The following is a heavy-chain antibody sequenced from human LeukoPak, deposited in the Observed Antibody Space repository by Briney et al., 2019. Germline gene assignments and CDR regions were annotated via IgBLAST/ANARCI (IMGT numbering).Heavy chain of an antibody. CDR1: GFTFSTSW. J-gene: IGHJ4*01. CDR2: INSDGGRT. V-gene: IGHV3-74*01. D-gene: IGHD5-24*01. CDR3: ARGRNGFFDY. Sequence: GGCLRLSCAASGFTFSTSWMHWVRQAPGKGLVWVSQINSDGGRTRYADSVKGRLTISRDNAKNTVYLQMNSLRTDDTAMYYCARGRNGFFDYWGHGTLVTVSS.